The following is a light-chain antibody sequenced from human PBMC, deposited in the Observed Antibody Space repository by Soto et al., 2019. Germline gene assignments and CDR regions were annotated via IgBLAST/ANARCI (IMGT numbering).Light chain of an antibody. J-gene: IGKJ1*01. CDR1: QSVNSN. CDR2: GAS. CDR3: QQYNNWPPGT. Sequence: EIILPQSPATLSVSPGERATLSCRASQSVNSNLAWYQQKPGQAPRLLIYGASTRATGIPARFSGSGSGTEFTLTISSRQSEDFVIYYCQQYNNWPPGTFGQGTKVEIK. V-gene: IGKV3-15*01.